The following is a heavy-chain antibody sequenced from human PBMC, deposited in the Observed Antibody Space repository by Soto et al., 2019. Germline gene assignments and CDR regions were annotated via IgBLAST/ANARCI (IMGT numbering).Heavy chain of an antibody. CDR3: ARDYSGYNYRWFDP. D-gene: IGHD5-12*01. CDR1: GGSISSYY. J-gene: IGHJ5*02. V-gene: IGHV4-59*01. CDR2: IYYSGST. Sequence: SETLSLTCTVSGGSISSYYWSWIRQPPGKGLEWIGYIYYSGSTNYNPSLKSRVTISVDTSKNQFSLKLSSVTAADTAVYYCARDYSGYNYRWFDPWGQGTLVTVS.